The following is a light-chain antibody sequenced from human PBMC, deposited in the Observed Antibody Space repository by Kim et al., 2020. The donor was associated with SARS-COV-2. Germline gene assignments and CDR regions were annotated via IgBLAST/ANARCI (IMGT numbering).Light chain of an antibody. CDR1: HSVSSIY. CDR2: GTP. Sequence: VLTQSPGTLSLSPGERSTLACRASHSVSSIYLAWYQQKPGHAPRLLIYGTPSRATGIPDRFSGSGSGTDFTLTISRVEPEDFAVYYCQPIPYAFGQGTKLEI. V-gene: IGKV3-20*01. CDR3: QPIPYA. J-gene: IGKJ2*01.